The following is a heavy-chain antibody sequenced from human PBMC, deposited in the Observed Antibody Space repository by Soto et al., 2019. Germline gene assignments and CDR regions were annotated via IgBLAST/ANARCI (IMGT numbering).Heavy chain of an antibody. CDR1: AGSISSSSYY. J-gene: IGHJ4*02. CDR3: ARLASDYYGSCHD. D-gene: IGHD3-10*01. V-gene: IGHV4-39*01. Sequence: QLKLQESGPGLVKPSETLSLTCTVSAGSISSSSYYWGWIRQPPGKGLEWIGSIYYSGSTYYNPSRMSLVTVSVDTSNIQFSLKLNSVTAADTAVDYGARLASDYYGSCHDWGQGAPVTGFS. CDR2: IYYSGST.